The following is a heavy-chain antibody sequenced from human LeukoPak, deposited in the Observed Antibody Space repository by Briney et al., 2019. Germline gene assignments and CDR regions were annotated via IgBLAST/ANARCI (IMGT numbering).Heavy chain of an antibody. CDR2: INHSGST. CDR3: ARLPYCSGGSCYFDY. D-gene: IGHD2-15*01. CDR1: GGSFSGYY. V-gene: IGHV4-34*01. Sequence: PSETLSLTCAVYGGSFSGYYWSWIRQPPGKGLEWIGEINHSGSTNYNPSLKSRVAMSVDTSKHQFSLKLGSVTAADTAVYYCARLPYCSGGSCYFDYWGQGTLVTVSS. J-gene: IGHJ4*02.